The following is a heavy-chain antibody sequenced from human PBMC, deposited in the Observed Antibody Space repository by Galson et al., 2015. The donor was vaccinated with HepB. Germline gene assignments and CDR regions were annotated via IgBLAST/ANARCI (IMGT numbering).Heavy chain of an antibody. J-gene: IGHJ3*02. Sequence: ETLSLTCAVYGGSFSGYYWSWIRQPPGKGLEWIGEINHSGSTNYNPSLKSRVTISVDTSKNQFSLKLSSVTAADTAVYYCARARSLLGRYGSGSPGAFDIWGQGTMVTVSS. CDR1: GGSFSGYY. CDR2: INHSGST. V-gene: IGHV4-34*01. CDR3: ARARSLLGRYGSGSPGAFDI. D-gene: IGHD3-10*01.